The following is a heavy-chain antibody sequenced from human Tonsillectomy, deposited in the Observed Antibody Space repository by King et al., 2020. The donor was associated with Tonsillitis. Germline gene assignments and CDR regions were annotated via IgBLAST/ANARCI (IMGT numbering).Heavy chain of an antibody. D-gene: IGHD3-3*01. CDR2: IWFDGSNK. CDR1: GFSISPYG. V-gene: IGHV3-33*08. J-gene: IGHJ6*03. CDR3: ARNTLFGVPFTGEGGNYMDV. Sequence: VQLVESGGGVVQPGRSLRLSCAASGFSISPYGMHWVRQAPGKGLEWVAFIWFDGSNKYYADSVQGRFTISRDNSENTLYLQMNTLRAEDTAVYYCARNTLFGVPFTGEGGNYMDVWGQGTTVTVSS.